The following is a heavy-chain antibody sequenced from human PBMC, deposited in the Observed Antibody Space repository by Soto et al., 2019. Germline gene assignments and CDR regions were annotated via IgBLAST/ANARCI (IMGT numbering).Heavy chain of an antibody. J-gene: IGHJ6*02. D-gene: IGHD5-12*01. Sequence: GGSLRLSCAASGFTFSDYYMSWIRQAPGKGLEWVSYISSSSSYTNYADSVKGRFTISRDNAKNSLYLQMNSLRAEDTAVYYCARDRRDSGYDFFNRGMDVWGQGTTVTVSS. CDR3: ARDRRDSGYDFFNRGMDV. CDR1: GFTFSDYY. CDR2: ISSSSSYT. V-gene: IGHV3-11*06.